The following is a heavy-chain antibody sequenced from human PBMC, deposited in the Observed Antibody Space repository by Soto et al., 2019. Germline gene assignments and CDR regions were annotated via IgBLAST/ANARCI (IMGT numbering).Heavy chain of an antibody. D-gene: IGHD2-8*01. CDR1: AGSISSGGYY. Sequence: PSETLSLTCTVSAGSISSGGYYWSWIRQDPGKGLEWIGYIYYTGSTNYNPSLKSRVTISMDTSKNQFSLKLTSVTAADTALYYCARRRCLGVRCYEGNWLDPWGQGILVTVSS. CDR2: IYYTGST. V-gene: IGHV4-31*03. CDR3: ARRRCLGVRCYEGNWLDP. J-gene: IGHJ5*02.